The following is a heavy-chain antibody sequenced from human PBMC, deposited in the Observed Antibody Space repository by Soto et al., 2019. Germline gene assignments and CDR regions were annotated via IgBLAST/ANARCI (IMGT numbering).Heavy chain of an antibody. CDR3: ARDRCSSSTCYLTYYYNYYGMDV. Sequence: ASVKVSCKAFGYSFSRYGISWVRQAPGQGLEWMGWINSNNGNTKFAQKFQGRVTMTTDTSTNTAYMDLRSLRSDDTAVYYCARDRCSSSTCYLTYYYNYYGMDVWG. CDR2: INSNNGNT. J-gene: IGHJ6*02. CDR1: GYSFSRYG. D-gene: IGHD2-2*01. V-gene: IGHV1-18*01.